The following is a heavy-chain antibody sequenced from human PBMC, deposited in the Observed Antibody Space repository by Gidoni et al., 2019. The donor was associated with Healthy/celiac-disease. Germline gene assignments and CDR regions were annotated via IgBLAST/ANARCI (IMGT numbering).Heavy chain of an antibody. D-gene: IGHD6-19*01. CDR3: AREKVAVAGKNGYYFDY. CDR2: LSYDGSNK. V-gene: IGHV3-30-3*01. CDR1: GFTFRSYA. Sequence: QVQLVESGGGVVQPGRSLRLSCAASGFTFRSYAMHWVRQAPGKGLEWVAVLSYDGSNKYYADSVKGRFTISRDNSKNTLYLQMNSLRAEDTAVYYCAREKVAVAGKNGYYFDYWGQGTLVTVSS. J-gene: IGHJ4*02.